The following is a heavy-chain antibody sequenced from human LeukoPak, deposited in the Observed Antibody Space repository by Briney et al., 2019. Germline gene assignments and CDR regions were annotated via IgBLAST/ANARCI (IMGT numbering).Heavy chain of an antibody. D-gene: IGHD3-10*01. V-gene: IGHV3-23*01. J-gene: IGHJ5*02. CDR3: AKAGANWFDP. CDR2: ISRSGDNT. Sequence: GGSLRLTCEASGFTFSGYAMSWVRQAPGKGLQWVSTISRSGDNTYYADSVKGRFTISRDNSKNTLYVQMNSLRAEDTAIYYCAKAGANWFDPWGQGTLVTVSS. CDR1: GFTFSGYA.